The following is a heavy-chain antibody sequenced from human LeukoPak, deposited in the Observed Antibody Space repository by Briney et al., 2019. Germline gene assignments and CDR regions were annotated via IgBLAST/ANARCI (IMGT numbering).Heavy chain of an antibody. CDR1: GGSINTANYY. D-gene: IGHD3-22*01. J-gene: IGHJ4*02. CDR2: ISYSGTP. V-gene: IGHV4-30-4*08. CDR3: ARVYDSSGYQRDY. Sequence: SETLSLTCNVSGGSINTANYYWTWIRQPPGKGLEWIGYISYSGTPYYNPSLKSRVTISVDTSKNQFSLKLSSVTAADTAVYYCARVYDSSGYQRDYWGQGTLVTVSS.